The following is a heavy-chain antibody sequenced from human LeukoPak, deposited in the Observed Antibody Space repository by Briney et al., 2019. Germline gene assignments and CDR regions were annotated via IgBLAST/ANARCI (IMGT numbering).Heavy chain of an antibody. CDR3: ARGWCSSTSCLSSIPYYFDY. CDR1: GDSIRRDNYY. Sequence: SETLSLTCTVSGDSIRRDNYYWSWIRQPPGKGLEWIGEVNHSGSTNHIPSLKSRVTISVDTSKNQFSLKLSSVTAADTAVYYCARGWCSSTSCLSSIPYYFDYWGQGTLVTVSS. D-gene: IGHD2-2*01. J-gene: IGHJ4*02. CDR2: VNHSGST. V-gene: IGHV4-34*01.